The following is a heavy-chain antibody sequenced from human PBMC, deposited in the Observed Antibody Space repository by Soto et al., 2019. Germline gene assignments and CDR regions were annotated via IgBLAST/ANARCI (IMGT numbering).Heavy chain of an antibody. CDR3: ARDQVAAAGNYYYYYGMDV. V-gene: IGHV3-48*03. Sequence: GGSLRLSCAASGFTFSSYEMNWVRQAPGKGLEWVSYISSSGSTIYYADSVKGRFTISRDNAKNSLYLQMNSLRAEDTAVYYCARDQVAAAGNYYYYYGMDVWGQGTTGTVSS. D-gene: IGHD6-13*01. CDR1: GFTFSSYE. CDR2: ISSSGSTI. J-gene: IGHJ6*02.